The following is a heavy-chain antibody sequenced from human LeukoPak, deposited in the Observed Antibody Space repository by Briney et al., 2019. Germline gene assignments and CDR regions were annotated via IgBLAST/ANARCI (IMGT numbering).Heavy chain of an antibody. J-gene: IGHJ4*02. V-gene: IGHV1-69*04. Sequence: SVKVSCKASGGTFSSYAISWVRQAPGQGVEWMGRIIPILGIANYAQKFQGRVTITAEKSTSTAYMELSSLRCEDARVYYCAGAVLGRAVAGTHFDYWGQGTLVTVSS. CDR1: GGTFSSYA. CDR3: AGAVLGRAVAGTHFDY. D-gene: IGHD6-19*01. CDR2: IIPILGIA.